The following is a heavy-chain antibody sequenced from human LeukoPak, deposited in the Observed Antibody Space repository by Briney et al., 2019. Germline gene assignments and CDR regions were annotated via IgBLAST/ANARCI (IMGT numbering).Heavy chain of an antibody. J-gene: IGHJ4*02. CDR1: SYTFTSYG. V-gene: IGHV1-18*01. CDR2: ISAYNGNT. Sequence: GASVKVSCKASSYTFTSYGISWVRQAPGQGLEWMGWISAYNGNTNYVQKLQGRVTMTTDTSTSTAYMELRSLRSDDTAVYYCARGYYDSSGYYCRYSDYWGQGTLVTVSS. D-gene: IGHD3-22*01. CDR3: ARGYYDSSGYYCRYSDY.